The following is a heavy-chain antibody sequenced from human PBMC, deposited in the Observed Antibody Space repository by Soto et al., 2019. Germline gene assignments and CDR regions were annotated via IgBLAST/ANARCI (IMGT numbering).Heavy chain of an antibody. CDR2: INPDNGGT. CDR1: RYTFIDHY. Sequence: ASVKVSSTSSRYTFIDHYIHWVRPDPGQRRDWMGWINPDNGGTNDALKFRGRVTMTRDTSISTAYMELANLTSDDTAVYFCARVPVSDFVWGSYRYTIDYWGQGTLVTVSS. CDR3: ARVPVSDFVWGSYRYTIDY. V-gene: IGHV1-2*02. J-gene: IGHJ4*02. D-gene: IGHD3-16*02.